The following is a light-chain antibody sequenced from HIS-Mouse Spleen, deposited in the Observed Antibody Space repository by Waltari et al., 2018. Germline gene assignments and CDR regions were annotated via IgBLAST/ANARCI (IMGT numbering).Light chain of an antibody. J-gene: IGKJ1*01. V-gene: IGKV4-1*01. CDR2: WAS. CDR1: QSVLYSSNNKNY. Sequence: DIVMTQSPDSLAVSLGERATINCKSSQSVLYSSNNKNYLAWYQQKPGQPPKLLIYWASTRESGVPDRFSGSGSGTDFTLTISSLQAEYVAVYYCQQYYSTPWTFGQGTKVKIK. CDR3: QQYYSTPWT.